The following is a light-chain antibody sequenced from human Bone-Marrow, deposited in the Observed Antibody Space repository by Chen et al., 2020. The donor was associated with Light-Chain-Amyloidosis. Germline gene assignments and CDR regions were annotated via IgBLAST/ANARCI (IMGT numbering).Light chain of an antibody. CDR1: KLGDKY. V-gene: IGLV3-1*01. J-gene: IGLJ3*02. CDR2: QDN. Sequence: SYELTQPPSVSVSPGQTASITCSGDKLGDKYACCYQQKPGQSPVLVIYQDNKRPSGIPERFSGSNSGTTATLSISGTQTMDEADYYCQVWDRSSDRPVFGGETQLTVL. CDR3: QVWDRSSDRPV.